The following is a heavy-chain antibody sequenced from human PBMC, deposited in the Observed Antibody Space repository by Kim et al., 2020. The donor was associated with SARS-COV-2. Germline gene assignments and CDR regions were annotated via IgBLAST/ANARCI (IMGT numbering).Heavy chain of an antibody. CDR3: ARVRTGYSSGWYPWVLWFDP. J-gene: IGHJ5*02. V-gene: IGHV4-59*13. CDR1: GGSISSYY. D-gene: IGHD6-19*01. Sequence: SETLSLTCTVSGGSISSYYWSWIRQPPGKGLEWIGYIYYSGSTNYNPSLKSRVTISVDTSKNQFSLKLSSVTAADTAVYYCARVRTGYSSGWYPWVLWFDPWGQGTLVTVSS. CDR2: IYYSGST.